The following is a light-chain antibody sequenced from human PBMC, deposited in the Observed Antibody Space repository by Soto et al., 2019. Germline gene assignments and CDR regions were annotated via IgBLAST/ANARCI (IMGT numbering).Light chain of an antibody. J-gene: IGKJ1*01. Sequence: DIVLTQSPATLSLSPGERATLSCRASQSVGSSLAWYQQKPGQAPRLLIYDASNRATGIPARFSGGGCGTDFTLTISSLESEDFAVYYCLQRGDWPPLTFGQGTKVEIK. CDR1: QSVGSS. V-gene: IGKV3-11*01. CDR3: LQRGDWPPLT. CDR2: DAS.